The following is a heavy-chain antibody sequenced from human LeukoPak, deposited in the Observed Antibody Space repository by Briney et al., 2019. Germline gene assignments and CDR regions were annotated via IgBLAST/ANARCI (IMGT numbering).Heavy chain of an antibody. CDR1: GYTLTELS. CDR3: ATQSAVLYAFDI. CDR2: FDPEDGET. Sequence: ASVKVSCKVSGYTLTELSMHWVRQAPGKGLECMGGFDPEDGETNYAQKFQGRVTMTEDTSTDTAYMELSSLRSENTAVYYCATQSAVLYAFDIWGQGTMVTVSS. D-gene: IGHD6-19*01. J-gene: IGHJ3*02. V-gene: IGHV1-24*01.